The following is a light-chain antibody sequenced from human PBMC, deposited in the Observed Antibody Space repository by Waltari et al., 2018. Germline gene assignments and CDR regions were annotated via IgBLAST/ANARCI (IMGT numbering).Light chain of an antibody. J-gene: IGKJ5*01. V-gene: IGKV1-39*01. CDR3: HHYYIPPLT. CDR2: AAS. Sequence: DIQMTQSPSSLSASVVDRVTITCRASQSISSYLNWYQQKPGKAPKLLIYAASSLQSGVPSRFSGSGSGTDFTLTISSLQAEDVAVYYCHHYYIPPLTFGQGTRLEIK. CDR1: QSISSY.